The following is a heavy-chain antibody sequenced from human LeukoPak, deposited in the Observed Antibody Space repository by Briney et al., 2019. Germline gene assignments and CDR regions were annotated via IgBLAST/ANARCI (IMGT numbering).Heavy chain of an antibody. J-gene: IGHJ3*02. CDR1: GFTFDDYA. CDR2: IYSGGST. CDR3: ARDAEGIDAFDI. Sequence: GGSLRLSCAASGFTFDDYAMHWVRQAPGKGLEWVSVIYSGGSTYYADSVKGRFTISRDNSKNTLYFQMNSLRAEDTAVYYCARDAEGIDAFDIWGQGTMVTVSS. V-gene: IGHV3-66*01.